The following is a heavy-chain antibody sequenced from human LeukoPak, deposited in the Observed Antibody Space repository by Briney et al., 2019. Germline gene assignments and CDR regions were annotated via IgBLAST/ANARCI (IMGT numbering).Heavy chain of an antibody. J-gene: IGHJ4*02. CDR1: GGSITSYY. Sequence: PSETLSLTCTVSGGSITSYYWNWLRQPAGKGLEWIGRIFTGGSTNYSPSLRSRVTMSVDTSKNQFSLKLSSVTAADTAVYYCARDRGNNYGFTYDFWGQGTLVTVSS. D-gene: IGHD5-18*01. CDR2: IFTGGST. CDR3: ARDRGNNYGFTYDF. V-gene: IGHV4-4*07.